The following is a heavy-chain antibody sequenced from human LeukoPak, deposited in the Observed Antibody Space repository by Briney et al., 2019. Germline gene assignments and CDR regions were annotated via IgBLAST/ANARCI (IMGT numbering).Heavy chain of an antibody. J-gene: IGHJ4*02. Sequence: ASVKVSCKASGYTFTSYGISWVRQAPGQGLEWMGWISAYNGNTNYAQKLQGRVTMTTDTSTSTAYMKLRSLRSDDTAVYYCARDASGYYYDPSYYFDYWGQGTLVTVSS. CDR3: ARDASGYYYDPSYYFDY. D-gene: IGHD3-22*01. V-gene: IGHV1-18*01. CDR1: GYTFTSYG. CDR2: ISAYNGNT.